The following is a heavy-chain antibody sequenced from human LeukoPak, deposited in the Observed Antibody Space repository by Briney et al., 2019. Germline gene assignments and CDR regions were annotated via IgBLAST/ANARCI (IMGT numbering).Heavy chain of an antibody. D-gene: IGHD5-18*01. J-gene: IGHJ4*02. CDR1: GFTVSSNY. Sequence: GGSLRLSCAASGFTVSSNYISWVRQAPGKGLEWVSVIYSGGSTYYADSVKGRFTISRDNSKNTLYLQMDSLRAEDTAVYYCARDPLGGYEIDYWGQGTLVTVSS. V-gene: IGHV3-53*01. CDR2: IYSGGST. CDR3: ARDPLGGYEIDY.